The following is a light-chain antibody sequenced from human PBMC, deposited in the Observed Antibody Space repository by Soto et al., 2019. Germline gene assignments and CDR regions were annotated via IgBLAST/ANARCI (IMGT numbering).Light chain of an antibody. CDR2: DIS. V-gene: IGKV3-20*01. CDR1: QSLTNPY. Sequence: ENVLTQSPGTLSLSPGDRATLFCSARQSLTNPYIAWYQQKPGQAPRLLIYDISSRATGIPDRFSGSVSGTGFTLTITRLEPEDFAVFYCQQYGSSEIIFGQGTRLEIK. CDR3: QQYGSSEII. J-gene: IGKJ5*01.